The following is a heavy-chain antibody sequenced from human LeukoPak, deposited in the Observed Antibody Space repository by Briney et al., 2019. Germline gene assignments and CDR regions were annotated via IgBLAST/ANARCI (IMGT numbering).Heavy chain of an antibody. CDR1: GFTFSSYK. Sequence: PGGSLRLSCAASGFTFSSYKMNWVRQAPGKGLECVSSISSSSSYIHYADSVKGRFTISRDNAKNSLYLQMNSLRAEDTAVYYCAREELGRYFDLWGRGALLTVSS. CDR2: ISSSSSYI. D-gene: IGHD3-10*01. V-gene: IGHV3-21*01. J-gene: IGHJ2*01. CDR3: AREELGRYFDL.